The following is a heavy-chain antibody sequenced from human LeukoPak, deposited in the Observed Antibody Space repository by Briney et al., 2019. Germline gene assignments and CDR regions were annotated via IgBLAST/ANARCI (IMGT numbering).Heavy chain of an antibody. CDR2: IKQDVSEK. Sequence: GGSLRLSCAASGFTFSSYWMSWVRQAPGKGLEWVANIKQDVSEKYYVDSVKGRFTISRDNAKNSLYLQMNSLRAEDTAVCYCARETPPGGLEWLLSPLGYYYYGMDVWGQGTTVTVSS. J-gene: IGHJ6*02. CDR1: GFTFSSYW. D-gene: IGHD3-3*01. V-gene: IGHV3-7*01. CDR3: ARETPPGGLEWLLSPLGYYYYGMDV.